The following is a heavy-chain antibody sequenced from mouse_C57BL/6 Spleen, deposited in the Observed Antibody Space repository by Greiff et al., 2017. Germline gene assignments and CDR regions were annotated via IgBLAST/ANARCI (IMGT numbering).Heavy chain of an antibody. CDR3: ARGDGYAWFAY. J-gene: IGHJ3*01. CDR1: GYSITSGYD. D-gene: IGHD2-2*01. CDR2: ISYSGST. V-gene: IGHV3-1*01. Sequence: DVKLQESGPGMVKPSQSLSLTCTVTGYSITSGYDWHWIRHFPGNKLEWMGYISYSGSTNYNPSLKSRISITHDTSKNHFFLKLNSVTTEDTATYYCARGDGYAWFAYWGQGTLVTVSA.